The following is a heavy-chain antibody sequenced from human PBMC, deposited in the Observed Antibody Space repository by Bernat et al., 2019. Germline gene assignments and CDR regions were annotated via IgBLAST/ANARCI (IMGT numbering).Heavy chain of an antibody. CDR3: AREEEGYCSGGSCYWNNWFDP. D-gene: IGHD2-15*01. V-gene: IGHV1-2*04. CDR1: GYTFTGYY. CDR2: INPNSGGT. J-gene: IGHJ5*02. Sequence: QVQLVQSGAEVKKPGASVKVSCKASGYTFTGYYMHWVRQAPGQGLEWMGWINPNSGGTNYAQKCKGWVTMTRDTASNTAYVELGKMKSNRTAVYYCAREEEGYCSGGSCYWNNWFDPWGQRALVTVTS.